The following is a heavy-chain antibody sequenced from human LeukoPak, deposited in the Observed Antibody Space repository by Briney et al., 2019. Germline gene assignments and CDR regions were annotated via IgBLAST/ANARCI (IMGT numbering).Heavy chain of an antibody. D-gene: IGHD4-17*01. V-gene: IGHV4-59*01. Sequence: PSETLSLTCTVSGGSISSYSWSWIRQPPGNGLEWIGYLYHGGSSNYSPPLKSRVTLLVDTSKSQFSLKLTSVTAADTAVYYCARVRGDYGNYFDHWGQGTLVTVSS. CDR1: GGSISSYS. CDR3: ARVRGDYGNYFDH. CDR2: LYHGGSS. J-gene: IGHJ4*02.